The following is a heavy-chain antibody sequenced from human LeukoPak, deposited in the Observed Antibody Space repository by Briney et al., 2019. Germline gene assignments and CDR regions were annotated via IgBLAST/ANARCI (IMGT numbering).Heavy chain of an antibody. CDR2: VSASSNI. D-gene: IGHD5-18*01. CDR3: ARDGLHTAHFDY. CDR1: GFTFSNAW. J-gene: IGHJ4*02. V-gene: IGHV3-69-1*01. Sequence: GGSLRLSCAASGFTFSNAWMSWVRQAPGKGLQWVSTVSASSNIHYSDSVKGRFTISRDNARNSLYLQMNSLRDEDTAVYYCARDGLHTAHFDYWGQGTLVTVSS.